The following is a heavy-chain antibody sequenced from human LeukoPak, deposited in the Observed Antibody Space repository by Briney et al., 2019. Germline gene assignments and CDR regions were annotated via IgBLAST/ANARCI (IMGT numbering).Heavy chain of an antibody. CDR3: ARGAQLTDY. Sequence: PGGSLRLSCAASGFTFYTYGMHWVRQAPGKGLEYVSGIGPDGGTTYYANSVKGRFTISRDNSKNMLYLQMGSLTADDMAVYYCARGAQLTDYWGQGTLVTVPS. CDR2: IGPDGGTT. CDR1: GFTFYTYG. V-gene: IGHV3-64*01. J-gene: IGHJ4*02. D-gene: IGHD6-13*01.